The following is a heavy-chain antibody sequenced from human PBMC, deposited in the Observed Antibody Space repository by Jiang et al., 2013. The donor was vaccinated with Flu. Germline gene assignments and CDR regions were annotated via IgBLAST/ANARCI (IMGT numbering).Heavy chain of an antibody. CDR3: STSFTTDGYNPKYFHH. Sequence: QLLESGGGLVKPGGSLRLSCAASGFTFNYAWMSWVRQAPGKGLEWVGRIKTKTDGETTDYAAPVQGRFTISRDDSKSTLYLQMNSLKTEDTAVYYCSTSFTTDGYNPKYFHHWGQGTLVTVSS. J-gene: IGHJ1*01. CDR1: GFTFNYAW. CDR2: IKTKTDGETT. D-gene: IGHD5-24*01. V-gene: IGHV3-15*01.